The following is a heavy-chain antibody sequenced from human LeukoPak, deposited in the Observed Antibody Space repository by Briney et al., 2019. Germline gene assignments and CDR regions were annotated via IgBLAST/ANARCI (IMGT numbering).Heavy chain of an antibody. Sequence: GGSLRLSCAASGFTFSSYAMSWVRLAPGKGLEWVSAIGGSGDSTYYADSVKGRFTISRDNSKNTLYLQMNSLRAEDTAVYYCAKSPGIAAVGRSDYWGQGTLVTVSS. V-gene: IGHV3-23*01. D-gene: IGHD6-13*01. J-gene: IGHJ4*02. CDR1: GFTFSSYA. CDR2: IGGSGDST. CDR3: AKSPGIAAVGRSDY.